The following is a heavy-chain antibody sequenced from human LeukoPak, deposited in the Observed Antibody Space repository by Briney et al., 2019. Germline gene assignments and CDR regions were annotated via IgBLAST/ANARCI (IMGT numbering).Heavy chain of an antibody. CDR2: IYSGGST. CDR1: GFTVSSNY. J-gene: IGHJ4*02. Sequence: PGGSLRLSCAASGFTVSSNYMSWVRQAPGKGLEWVSVIYSGGSTYYAGSVKGRFTISRDNSKNTLYLQMNSLRAEDTAVYYCARAAYSSGWYESYFDYWGQGNPGHRLL. CDR3: ARAAYSSGWYESYFDY. V-gene: IGHV3-66*01. D-gene: IGHD6-19*01.